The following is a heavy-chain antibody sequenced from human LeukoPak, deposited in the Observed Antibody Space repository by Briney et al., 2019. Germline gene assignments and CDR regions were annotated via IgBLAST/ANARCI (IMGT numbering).Heavy chain of an antibody. D-gene: IGHD5-12*01. CDR3: ARVDQSGYDTRGWFDP. CDR1: GGSISSYY. V-gene: IGHV4-59*01. CDR2: IYYSGST. J-gene: IGHJ5*02. Sequence: SETLSLTCTVSGGSISSYYWSWIRQPPGKGLEWIGFIYYSGSTNYNPSLKSRVTISVDMSKNQFSLKLSSVTAADTAVYYCARVDQSGYDTRGWFDPWGQGTLVTVSS.